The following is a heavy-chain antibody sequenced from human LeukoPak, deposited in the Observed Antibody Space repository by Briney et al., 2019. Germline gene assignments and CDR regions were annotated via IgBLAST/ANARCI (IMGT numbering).Heavy chain of an antibody. CDR3: ARTLGDCSSTSCYWYNWFDP. CDR2: MNPNSGNT. V-gene: IGHV1-8*01. CDR1: GYTFTSYD. Sequence: ASVKVSCKASGYTFTSYDINWVRQATGQGLAWMGWMNPNSGNTGYAQKFQGRVTMTRNTSISTAYMELSSLRSEDTAVYYCARTLGDCSSTSCYWYNWFDPWGQGTLATVSS. D-gene: IGHD2-2*01. J-gene: IGHJ5*02.